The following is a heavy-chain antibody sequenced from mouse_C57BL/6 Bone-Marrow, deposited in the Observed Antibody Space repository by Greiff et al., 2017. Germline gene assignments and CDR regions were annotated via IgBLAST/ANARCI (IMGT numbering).Heavy chain of an antibody. J-gene: IGHJ4*01. V-gene: IGHV1-26*01. CDR3: ARPGYYYGRRGDAMDY. D-gene: IGHD1-1*01. CDR1: GYTFTDYY. CDR2: INPNNGGA. Sequence: EVQLQQSGPELVKPGASVKISCKASGYTFTDYYMNWVKQSHGKSLEWIGDINPNNGGASYNQKFKGKDTLTVDKSSSTAYMALRSLTSEASAVYYCARPGYYYGRRGDAMDYWGQGTSVTVSS.